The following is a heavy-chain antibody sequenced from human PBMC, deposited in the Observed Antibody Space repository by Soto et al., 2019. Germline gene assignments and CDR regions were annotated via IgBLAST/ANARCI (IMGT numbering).Heavy chain of an antibody. CDR1: GYTFTGYY. Sequence: ASVKVSCKASGYTFTGYYMHWVRQAPGQGLEWMGWINPNSGGTNYAQKFQGRVTMTRDTSISTAYMELSRLRSDDTAVYYCARDSAHVTMVRGVNDSWGQGTLVTVSS. J-gene: IGHJ4*02. D-gene: IGHD3-10*01. V-gene: IGHV1-2*02. CDR3: ARDSAHVTMVRGVNDS. CDR2: INPNSGGT.